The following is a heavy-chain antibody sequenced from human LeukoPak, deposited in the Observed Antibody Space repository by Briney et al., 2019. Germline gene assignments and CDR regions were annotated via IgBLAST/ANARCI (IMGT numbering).Heavy chain of an antibody. Sequence: PGGSLRLSCAASGFTFRSYAMSWVRQAPGKGLEWVSAISGSGGSTYCADSVKGRFTISRDNSKNALYLQMDSLRAEDTAVYYCGSYYSDTPYYFDYWGQGTLVTVSS. D-gene: IGHD1-26*01. CDR1: GFTFRSYA. CDR3: GSYYSDTPYYFDY. V-gene: IGHV3-23*01. J-gene: IGHJ4*02. CDR2: ISGSGGST.